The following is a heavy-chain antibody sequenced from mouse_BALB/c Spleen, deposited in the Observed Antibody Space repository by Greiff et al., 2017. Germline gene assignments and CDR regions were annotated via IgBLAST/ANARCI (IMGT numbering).Heavy chain of an antibody. CDR1: GFNIKDYY. CDR3: ARGGGYYEDY. Sequence: VQLKQSGAELVRPGALVKLSCKASGFNIKDYYMHWVKQRPEQGLEWIGWIDPENGNTIYDPKFQGKASITADTSSNTAYLQLSSLTSEDTAVYYCARGGGYYEDYWGQGTSVTVSS. J-gene: IGHJ4*01. CDR2: IDPENGNT. D-gene: IGHD2-3*01. V-gene: IGHV14-1*02.